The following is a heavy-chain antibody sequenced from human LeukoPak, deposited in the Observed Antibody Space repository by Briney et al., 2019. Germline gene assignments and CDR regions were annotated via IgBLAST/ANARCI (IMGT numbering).Heavy chain of an antibody. CDR2: LSDSGGST. CDR1: GFTFSSYA. Sequence: GGSLRLSCAASGFTFSSYAMSWVRQAPGKGLEWVSALSDSGGSTYYADSVKGRFTISRDNSKNTLYLQMNSLRAEDTAVYYCVRAIGANVSYWGQGTLVTVSS. CDR3: VRAIGANVSY. J-gene: IGHJ4*02. D-gene: IGHD3-10*01. V-gene: IGHV3-23*01.